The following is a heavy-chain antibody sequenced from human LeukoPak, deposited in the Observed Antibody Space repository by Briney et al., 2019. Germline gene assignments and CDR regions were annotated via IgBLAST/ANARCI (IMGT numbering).Heavy chain of an antibody. Sequence: GASVKVSCKASGGTFSSYAISWVRQAPGQGLEWMGRIIPILGIANYAQKFQGRVTITADKSTSTAYMELSSLRSEDTAVYYCHLFMYYYDSSGPPRYYGMDVWGQGTTVTVSS. J-gene: IGHJ6*02. CDR3: HLFMYYYDSSGPPRYYGMDV. D-gene: IGHD3-22*01. V-gene: IGHV1-69*04. CDR2: IIPILGIA. CDR1: GGTFSSYA.